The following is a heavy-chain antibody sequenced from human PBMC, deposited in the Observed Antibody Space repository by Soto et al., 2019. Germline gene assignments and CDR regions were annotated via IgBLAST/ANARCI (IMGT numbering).Heavy chain of an antibody. J-gene: IGHJ4*02. CDR3: ARQGMVRGASDY. Sequence: PSETLSLTCTVSGGSISSSSYYWGWIRQPPGKGLEWIGSIYYSGSTYYNPSLKSRVTISVDTSKNQFSLKLSSVTAADTAVYYCARQGMVRGASDYWGQGTLVTVSS. CDR1: GGSISSSSYY. V-gene: IGHV4-39*01. D-gene: IGHD3-10*01. CDR2: IYYSGST.